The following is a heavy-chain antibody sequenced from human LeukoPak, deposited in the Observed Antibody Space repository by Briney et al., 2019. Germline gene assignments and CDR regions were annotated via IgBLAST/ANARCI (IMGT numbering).Heavy chain of an antibody. CDR1: GGSLSSSSYY. CDR2: IYYSGST. V-gene: IGHV4-39*01. CDR3: ASTPDYYDSSGYSDY. Sequence: SETLSLTCTVSGGSLSSSSYYWGWIRQPPGKGLEWIGSIYYSGSTYYNPSLKSRVTISVDTSKNQFSLKLSSVTAADTAVYYCASTPDYYDSSGYSDYWGQGTLVTVFS. J-gene: IGHJ4*02. D-gene: IGHD3-22*01.